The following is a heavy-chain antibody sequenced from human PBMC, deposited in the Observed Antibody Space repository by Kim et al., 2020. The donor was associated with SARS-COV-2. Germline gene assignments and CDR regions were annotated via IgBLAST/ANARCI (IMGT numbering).Heavy chain of an antibody. CDR2: IKQDGSEK. Sequence: GGSLRLSCAASGFTFSSYWMSWVRQAPGKGLEWVANIKQDGSEKYYVDSVKGRFTISRDNAKNSLYLQMNSLRAEDTAVYYCARDSLYSYGYKLGYWGQGTLVTVSS. J-gene: IGHJ4*02. CDR1: GFTFSSYW. D-gene: IGHD5-18*01. CDR3: ARDSLYSYGYKLGY. V-gene: IGHV3-7*01.